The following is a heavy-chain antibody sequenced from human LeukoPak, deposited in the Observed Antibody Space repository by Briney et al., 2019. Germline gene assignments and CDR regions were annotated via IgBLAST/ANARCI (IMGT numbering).Heavy chain of an antibody. CDR2: IYHDGST. CDR1: GGSISSNNW. Sequence: SETLSLTCAVSGGSISSNNWWIWVRQSPEKGLEWIGEIYHDGSTNYNPSLKSRVPISMDKYKNQLSLKLNFVTAAATAVYYCARDRGGYTYSHDYWGQGTLVTVSS. V-gene: IGHV4-4*02. J-gene: IGHJ4*02. D-gene: IGHD5-18*01. CDR3: ARDRGGYTYSHDY.